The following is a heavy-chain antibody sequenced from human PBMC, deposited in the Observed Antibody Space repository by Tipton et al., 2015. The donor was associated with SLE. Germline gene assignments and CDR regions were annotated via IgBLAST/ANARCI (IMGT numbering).Heavy chain of an antibody. J-gene: IGHJ1*01. D-gene: IGHD1-14*01. V-gene: IGHV4-59*11. Sequence: TLSLTCTVSGGSISSHYWSWIRQSPGKGLEWIGYIYYSGSTNYNPSLKSRVTISVETSKNQFSLKLSSVTAADTAVYYCATGDLTEYFQHWGQGTLVTVSS. CDR2: IYYSGST. CDR1: GGSISSHY. CDR3: ATGDLTEYFQH.